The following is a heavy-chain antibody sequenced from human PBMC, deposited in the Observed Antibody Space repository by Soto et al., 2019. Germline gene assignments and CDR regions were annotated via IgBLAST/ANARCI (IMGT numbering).Heavy chain of an antibody. J-gene: IGHJ4*02. CDR1: GYTFTSYG. CDR2: ISAYNGNT. Sequence: EASVKVSCKASGYTFTSYGISWVRQAPGQGLEWMGWISAYNGNTNYAQKLQGRVTMTTDTSTSTAYMELRSLRSDDTAVYYCARDLRITGTTPLGYWGQGTLVTVSS. V-gene: IGHV1-18*01. CDR3: ARDLRITGTTPLGY. D-gene: IGHD1-7*01.